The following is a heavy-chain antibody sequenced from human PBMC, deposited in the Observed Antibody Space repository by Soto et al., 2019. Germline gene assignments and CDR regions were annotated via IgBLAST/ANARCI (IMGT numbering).Heavy chain of an antibody. CDR2: ISYDGRNE. J-gene: IGHJ4*02. CDR3: ARPDYGDYYFDY. V-gene: IGHV3-30*04. D-gene: IGHD4-17*01. Sequence: QVQLVESGGGVVQPGRSLRLSCAVSGFTFSSYAMHWVRQAPGKGLEWVAVISYDGRNEYYADSVKGRFTISRDNCKNTLYLQMNSLRAEDTAVYFCARPDYGDYYFDYWGQGTQVTVSS. CDR1: GFTFSSYA.